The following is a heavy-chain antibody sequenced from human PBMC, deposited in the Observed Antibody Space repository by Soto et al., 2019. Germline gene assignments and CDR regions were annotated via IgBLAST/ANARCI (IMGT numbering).Heavy chain of an antibody. CDR2: MNPNSGNT. CDR1: GYTFTSYD. V-gene: IGHV1-8*01. D-gene: IGHD2-2*01. J-gene: IGHJ6*03. Sequence: QVQLVQSGAEVKKPGASVKVSCKASGYTFTSYDINWVRQATGQGLEWMGWMNPNSGNTGYAQKFQGRVTMTRNTSISTAYMELSSRRSEDTAVYYWARGRRVPAAMGAYYYYYMDVWGKGTTVTVSS. CDR3: ARGRRVPAAMGAYYYYYMDV.